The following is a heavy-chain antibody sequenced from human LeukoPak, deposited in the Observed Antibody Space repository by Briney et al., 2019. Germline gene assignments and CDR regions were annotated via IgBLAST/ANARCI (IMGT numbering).Heavy chain of an antibody. D-gene: IGHD2-2*01. Sequence: SETLSLTCTVFGYSINNGYYWGWIRQAPGKGLEWIRSVFHTGNSYYNPSLKRRVTIAIDTSKNQFSLKLSSVTAADTAVYYCARVARCTSCFDVDYWGQGTLVTVSS. J-gene: IGHJ4*02. CDR1: GYSINNGYY. CDR3: ARVARCTSCFDVDY. CDR2: VFHTGNS. V-gene: IGHV4-38-2*02.